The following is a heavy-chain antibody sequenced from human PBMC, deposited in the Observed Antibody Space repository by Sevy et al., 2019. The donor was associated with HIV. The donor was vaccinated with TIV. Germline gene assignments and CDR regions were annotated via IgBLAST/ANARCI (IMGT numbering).Heavy chain of an antibody. J-gene: IGHJ5*02. CDR3: GGENAGGRGSS. V-gene: IGHV4-59*08. CDR1: GGSITSLY. Sequence: SETLSLTCTVSGGSITSLYWNWIRQPPGKGLEWIANIYYNGHINYNPSLKSRFTLSLNTSKNQFSLRLSSVTAADTAMYYWGGENAGGRGSSWGQGTLVTVSS. D-gene: IGHD3-10*01. CDR2: IYYNGHI.